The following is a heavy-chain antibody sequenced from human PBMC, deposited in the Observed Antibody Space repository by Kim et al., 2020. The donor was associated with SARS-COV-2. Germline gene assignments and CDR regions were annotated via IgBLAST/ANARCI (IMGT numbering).Heavy chain of an antibody. Sequence: GGSLRLSCAASGFTFSSYGMHWVRQAPGKGLEWVAVIWYDGSIIKYADSVKGRFAISRDNSKNTVYLQMNTLRAEDTAMYYCARERAARNFDHWGQGILVTVSS. V-gene: IGHV3-33*01. CDR2: IWYDGSII. J-gene: IGHJ4*02. D-gene: IGHD5-18*01. CDR1: GFTFSSYG. CDR3: ARERAARNFDH.